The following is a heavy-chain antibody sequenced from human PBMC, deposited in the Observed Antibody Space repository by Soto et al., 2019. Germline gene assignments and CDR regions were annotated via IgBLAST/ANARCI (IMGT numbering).Heavy chain of an antibody. CDR3: AKVPNPWYYDILTGYYTGYYYMDV. J-gene: IGHJ6*03. CDR1: GFTFSSYA. V-gene: IGHV3-23*01. Sequence: GGSLRLSCAASGFTFSSYAMSWVRQAPGKGLEWVSAISGSGGSTYYADSVKGRFTISRDNSKNTLYLQMNSLRAEDTAVYYCAKVPNPWYYDILTGYYTGYYYMDVWGKGTTVTVSS. D-gene: IGHD3-9*01. CDR2: ISGSGGST.